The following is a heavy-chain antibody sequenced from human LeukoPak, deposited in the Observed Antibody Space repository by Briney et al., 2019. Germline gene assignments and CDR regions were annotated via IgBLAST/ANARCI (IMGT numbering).Heavy chain of an antibody. CDR2: INPNSGGT. CDR3: ARGGYCDSTNFGNDAFDI. CDR1: GYTFTGQY. J-gene: IGHJ3*02. V-gene: IGHV1-2*02. Sequence: ASVKVSCKASGYTFTGQYMHWVRQAPGQGLEWMGWINPNSGGTNNAQKFQGRVTMTRDTSISTAYMELTSLRSDDTAVYYCARGGYCDSTNFGNDAFDIWGQGTMVTVSS. D-gene: IGHD3-22*01.